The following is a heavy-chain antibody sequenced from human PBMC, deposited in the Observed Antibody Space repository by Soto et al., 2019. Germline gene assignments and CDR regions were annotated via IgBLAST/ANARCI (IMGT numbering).Heavy chain of an antibody. CDR1: GGTFSSYA. CDR3: EGTTQDYVGFDY. D-gene: IGHD3-16*01. Sequence: GASVKVSCKASGGTFSSYAISWVRQAPGQGLEWMGGIIPIFGTANYAQKFQGRVTITADESTSTAYMELSSLRSEDTAVYYCEGTTQDYVGFDYWGQGTLVTVSS. V-gene: IGHV1-69*13. CDR2: IIPIFGTA. J-gene: IGHJ4*02.